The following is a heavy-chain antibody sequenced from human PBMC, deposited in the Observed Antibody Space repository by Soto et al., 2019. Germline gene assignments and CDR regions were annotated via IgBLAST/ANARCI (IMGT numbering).Heavy chain of an antibody. D-gene: IGHD3-10*01. CDR1: GFTLTSYS. Sequence: GGSLRLSCAASGFTLTSYSMNWVRQAPGKGLEWVSFISSSSSHIYYADSVKGRFTISRDNARNALYLEMNSLRAEDTAVYYCVREKGLSSYYGMDVWGQGTTVTVSS. V-gene: IGHV3-21*01. J-gene: IGHJ6*02. CDR3: VREKGLSSYYGMDV. CDR2: ISSSSSHI.